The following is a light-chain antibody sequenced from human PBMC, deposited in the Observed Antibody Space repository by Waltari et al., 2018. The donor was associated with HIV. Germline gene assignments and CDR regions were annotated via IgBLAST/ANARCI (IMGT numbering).Light chain of an antibody. Sequence: QSALTQPASVSGSPGQSITISCTRTSSDVATYKLVSWYQQPPGKAPKLMLYEVSKRPSGVSDRFSGSKSGDTASLTISGLQAEDEADYYCCSYVSNVIFGGGTKLTVL. CDR3: CSYVSNVI. V-gene: IGLV2-23*02. CDR2: EVS. CDR1: SSDVATYKL. J-gene: IGLJ2*01.